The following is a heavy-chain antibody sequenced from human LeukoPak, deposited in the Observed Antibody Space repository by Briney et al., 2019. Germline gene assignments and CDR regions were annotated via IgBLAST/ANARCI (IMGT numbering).Heavy chain of an antibody. D-gene: IGHD3-3*01. CDR1: GYTFTSYA. V-gene: IGHV1-18*01. CDR3: ARGQVSDFWSGYFIDYYGMDV. Sequence: ASVKVSCKASGYTFTSYAISWVRQAPGQGLEWMGWISPYNGNTNYAQNLQGRVTMTTDTSTSTAYMELRSLRSDDTAVYYCARGQVSDFWSGYFIDYYGMDVWGQGTTVTVSS. J-gene: IGHJ6*02. CDR2: ISPYNGNT.